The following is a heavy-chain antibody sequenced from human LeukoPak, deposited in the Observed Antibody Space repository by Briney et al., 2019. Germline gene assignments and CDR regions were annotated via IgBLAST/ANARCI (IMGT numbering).Heavy chain of an antibody. CDR2: IYTSGST. V-gene: IGHV4-4*07. CDR1: GGSISSYY. Sequence: PSETLSLTCTVSGGSISSYYWSWIRQPAGKGLEWIGRIYTSGSTNYNPSLKSRVTVSVDTSKNQFSLKLSSVTAADTAVYYCARDRGPSGSYYDAFDIWGQGTMVTVSS. J-gene: IGHJ3*02. D-gene: IGHD1-26*01. CDR3: ARDRGPSGSYYDAFDI.